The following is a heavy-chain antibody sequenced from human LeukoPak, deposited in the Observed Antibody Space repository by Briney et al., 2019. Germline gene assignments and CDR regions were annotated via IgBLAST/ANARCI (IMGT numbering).Heavy chain of an antibody. CDR2: VYYSGST. Sequence: SETLSLTCTVSGGSISSYYWSWIRQPPGKGLEWIGYVYYSGSTNYNPSLKSRVTISVDTSKNQFSLKLSSVTAADTAVYYCARGGYSGYVESKGPQGTPATSFDIWGQGTMVTVSS. D-gene: IGHD5-12*01. J-gene: IGHJ3*02. CDR3: ARGGYSGYVESKGPQGTPATSFDI. CDR1: GGSISSYY. V-gene: IGHV4-59*01.